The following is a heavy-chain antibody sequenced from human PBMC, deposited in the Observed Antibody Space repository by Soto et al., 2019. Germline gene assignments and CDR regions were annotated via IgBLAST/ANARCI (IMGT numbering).Heavy chain of an antibody. CDR3: AKGRAAGYDYYYYYYMDV. Sequence: GGSLRLSCAASGFTFSSYAMSWVRQAPGKGLEWVSAISGSGGSTYYADSVKGRFTISRDNSKNTLYLQMNSLRAEDTAVYYWAKGRAAGYDYYYYYYMDVWGKGTTVTVSS. J-gene: IGHJ6*03. CDR1: GFTFSSYA. CDR2: ISGSGGST. V-gene: IGHV3-23*01. D-gene: IGHD5-12*01.